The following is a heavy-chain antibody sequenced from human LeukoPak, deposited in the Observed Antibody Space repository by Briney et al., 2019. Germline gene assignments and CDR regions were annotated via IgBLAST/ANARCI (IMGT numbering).Heavy chain of an antibody. CDR3: TGRQHIVAVTATRGSFDM. CDR1: GGSINSYY. D-gene: IGHD2-21*02. J-gene: IGHJ3*02. V-gene: IGHV4-59*01. Sequence: SETLSLTCTVSGGSINSYYWSWIRQPPGKGQEWIGYIFNGGRTNYSPSLRSRVTMSLDTSKNQFSLKLTSLTAADTAVYYCTGRQHIVAVTATRGSFDMWGQGTMVTVSS. CDR2: IFNGGRT.